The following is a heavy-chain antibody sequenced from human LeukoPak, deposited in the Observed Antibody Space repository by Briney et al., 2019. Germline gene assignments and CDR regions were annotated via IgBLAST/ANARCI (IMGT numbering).Heavy chain of an antibody. CDR3: ARSMVRRRWFGELQLNNWFDP. V-gene: IGHV1-8*02. Sequence: ASVKVSCKASGYTFTSYDINWVRQATGQGLEWMGWMNPNSGNTGYAQKFQGRVTMTRDMSTSTVYMELSSLRSEDTAVYYCARSMVRRRWFGELQLNNWFDPWGQGTLVTVSS. J-gene: IGHJ5*02. CDR2: MNPNSGNT. CDR1: GYTFTSYD. D-gene: IGHD3-10*01.